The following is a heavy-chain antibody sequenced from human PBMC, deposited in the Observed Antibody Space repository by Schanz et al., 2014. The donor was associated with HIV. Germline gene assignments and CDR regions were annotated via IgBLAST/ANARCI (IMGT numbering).Heavy chain of an antibody. Sequence: EVQLVESGGGLVQPGRSLRLSCAASGFTFDDYAMHWVRQAPGKGLEWVSGITWNSGSKGYADSVKGRFTISRDNAKNFLYLQMNSLRAEDTALYYCAKDLNPYNVHTTLVTPPVGYGMDVWGQGTTVTVSS. V-gene: IGHV3-9*01. CDR1: GFTFDDYA. J-gene: IGHJ6*02. CDR2: ITWNSGSK. D-gene: IGHD5-18*01. CDR3: AKDLNPYNVHTTLVTPPVGYGMDV.